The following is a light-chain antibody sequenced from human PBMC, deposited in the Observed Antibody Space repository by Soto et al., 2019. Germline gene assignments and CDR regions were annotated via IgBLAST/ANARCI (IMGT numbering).Light chain of an antibody. CDR1: QRIGSW. V-gene: IGKV1-5*01. CDR2: DAS. Sequence: DIQMTQSPSTLSASVGDRVSVTCRASQRIGSWLAWYQQKPGKVPKLLIYDASNLQSGVPSRFSGSVSGTEFTLTISSLQSDDFATYYCQQYKSYSPITFGQGTRLEIK. J-gene: IGKJ5*01. CDR3: QQYKSYSPIT.